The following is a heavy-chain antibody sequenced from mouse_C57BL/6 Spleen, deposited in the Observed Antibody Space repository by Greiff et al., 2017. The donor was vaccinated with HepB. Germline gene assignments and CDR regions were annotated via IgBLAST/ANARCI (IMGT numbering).Heavy chain of an antibody. CDR1: GYAFSSYW. Sequence: VKLMESGAELVKPGASVKISCKATGYAFSSYWMNWVKQRPGKGLEWIGQIYPGDGDTNYNGTFKGKATLTADNSSSTAYMQLSSLTSEDSAVYFCARSSTVVATNDYWGQGTTLTVSS. V-gene: IGHV1-80*01. CDR3: ARSSTVVATNDY. CDR2: IYPGDGDT. J-gene: IGHJ2*01. D-gene: IGHD1-1*01.